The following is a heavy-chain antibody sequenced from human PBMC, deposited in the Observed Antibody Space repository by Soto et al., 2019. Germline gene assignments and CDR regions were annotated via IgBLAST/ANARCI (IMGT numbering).Heavy chain of an antibody. D-gene: IGHD1-7*01. CDR3: ARRGDGSYNWHYGYYYGMDV. CDR1: GYSFTSYW. V-gene: IGHV5-10-1*01. J-gene: IGHJ6*02. Sequence: PGESLKISRKGSGYSFTSYWISWVRQMPGKGLEWMGRIDPSDSYTNYSPSFQGHVTISADKSISTAYLQWSSLKASDTAMYYCARRGDGSYNWHYGYYYGMDVWGQGTTVTVYS. CDR2: IDPSDSYT.